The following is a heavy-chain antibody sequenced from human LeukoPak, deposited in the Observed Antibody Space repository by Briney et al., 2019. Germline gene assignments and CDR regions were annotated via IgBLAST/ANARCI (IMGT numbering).Heavy chain of an antibody. CDR2: ISSSSSYI. J-gene: IGHJ4*02. D-gene: IGHD5-24*01. CDR3: ARGPETATIGGLDY. CDR1: GFTFSSYS. Sequence: GGSLRLSCAASGFTFSSYSMNWVRQAPGKGLEWVSSISSSSSYIYYADSVKGRFTISRDNAKNSLYLQMNSLRAEDTAVYYCARGPETATIGGLDYWGQGTLVTVSS. V-gene: IGHV3-21*01.